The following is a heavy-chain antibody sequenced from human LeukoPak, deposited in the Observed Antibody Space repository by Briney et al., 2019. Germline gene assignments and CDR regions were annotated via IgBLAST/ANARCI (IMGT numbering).Heavy chain of an antibody. Sequence: SETLSLTCAVYGGSFSGYYWSWIRQPPGKGLEWIGEINHSGSTNYNPSLKSRVTISVDTSKNQFSLKLSSVTATDTAVYYCARLRLGELSINDYWGQGALATVSS. CDR2: INHSGST. J-gene: IGHJ4*02. D-gene: IGHD3-16*02. CDR1: GGSFSGYY. V-gene: IGHV4-34*01. CDR3: ARLRLGELSINDY.